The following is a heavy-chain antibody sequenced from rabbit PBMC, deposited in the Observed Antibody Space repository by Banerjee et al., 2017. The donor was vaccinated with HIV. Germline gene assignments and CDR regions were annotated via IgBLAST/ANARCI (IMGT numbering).Heavy chain of an antibody. CDR2: IYGGSSGST. D-gene: IGHD8-1*01. Sequence: QEQLVESGGGLVQPEGSLTLTCTASGFSFSSSYYMCWVRQAPGKGLEWIGCIYGGSSGSTYYASWAKGRFTISKTSSTTVTLQMTSLTAADTATYFCARDRPNDAGSGYSLWGQGTLVTVS. J-gene: IGHJ4*01. CDR3: ARDRPNDAGSGYSL. V-gene: IGHV1S45*01. CDR1: GFSFSSSYY.